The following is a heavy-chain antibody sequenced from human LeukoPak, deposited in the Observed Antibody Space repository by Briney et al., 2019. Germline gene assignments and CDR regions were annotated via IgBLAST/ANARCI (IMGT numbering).Heavy chain of an antibody. CDR3: AKDTDYGGLDY. CDR1: GFTFSSYA. J-gene: IGHJ4*02. D-gene: IGHD4-17*01. Sequence: PGGSLRLSCAASGFTFSSYAMHWVRQAPGKGLEWVAVISYDGSNNYYADSVKGRFTISRDDSKNTLYLQMNSLRAEDTAVYYCAKDTDYGGLDYWGQGTLVTVSS. V-gene: IGHV3-30-3*01. CDR2: ISYDGSNN.